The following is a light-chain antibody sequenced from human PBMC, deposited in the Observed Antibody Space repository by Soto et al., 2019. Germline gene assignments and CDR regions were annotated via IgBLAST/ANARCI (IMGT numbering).Light chain of an antibody. CDR2: DVS. V-gene: IGLV2-14*01. CDR1: SSDVGGYNY. J-gene: IGLJ1*01. Sequence: QSALTQPASVSGSPGQSITISCTGTSSDVGGYNYVSWYQQHPGKAPKLMIYDVSNRPSGVSNRFSGSKSGNTASLTISGRQAEDEADYYCSSYTSSSSRVFGPGTKLTAL. CDR3: SSYTSSSSRV.